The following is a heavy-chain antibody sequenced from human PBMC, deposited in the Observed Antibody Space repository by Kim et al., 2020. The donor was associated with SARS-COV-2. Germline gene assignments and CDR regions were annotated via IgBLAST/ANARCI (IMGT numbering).Heavy chain of an antibody. CDR3: ARDKTGAS. CDR2: GSAR. V-gene: IGHV3-7*01. D-gene: IGHD1-26*01. J-gene: IGHJ4*02. Sequence: GSARYYADSVTGLFPISGDNSKNALYLQMNSLGAEDTALYYCARDKTGASWGQGTLVTVSS.